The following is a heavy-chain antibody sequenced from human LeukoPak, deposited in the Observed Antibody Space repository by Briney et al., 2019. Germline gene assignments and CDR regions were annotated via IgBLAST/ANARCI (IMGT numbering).Heavy chain of an antibody. CDR3: ARDAYYDFWSGERWFDP. D-gene: IGHD3-3*01. CDR1: GFTFSSYG. Sequence: GGSLRLSCAASGFTFSSYGMHWVRQAPGKGLEWVAVIWYDGSNKYYADSVKGRFTISRDNSKNTLYLQMNSLRAEDTAVYYCARDAYYDFWSGERWFDPWGQGTLVTASS. V-gene: IGHV3-33*01. J-gene: IGHJ5*02. CDR2: IWYDGSNK.